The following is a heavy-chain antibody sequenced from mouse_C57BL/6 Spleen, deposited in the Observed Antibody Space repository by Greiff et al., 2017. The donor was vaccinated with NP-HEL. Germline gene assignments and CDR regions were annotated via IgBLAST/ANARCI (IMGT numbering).Heavy chain of an antibody. CDR1: GYTFTSYW. CDR3: GRGDYYGSSLYWYFDV. V-gene: IGHV1-69*01. D-gene: IGHD1-1*01. CDR2: IDPSDSYT. Sequence: QVQLQHPGAELVMPGASVKLSCKASGYTFTSYWMHWVKQRPGQGLEWIGEIDPSDSYTNYNQKFKGKSTLTVDKSSSTAYMQLSSLTSEDSAVYYCGRGDYYGSSLYWYFDVWGTGTTVTVSS. J-gene: IGHJ1*03.